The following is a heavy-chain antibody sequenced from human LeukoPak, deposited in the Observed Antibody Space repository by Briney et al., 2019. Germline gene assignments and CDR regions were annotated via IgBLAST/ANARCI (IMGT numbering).Heavy chain of an antibody. D-gene: IGHD3-10*01. V-gene: IGHV4-4*07. Sequence: SETLSLTCTVSGGSISSYYWSWIRQPAGKGLEWIGRIYTSGSTNYNPSLKSRVTMSVDTSKDQFSLKLSSVTAADTAVYYCARAPIYYYGSGSYYMDVWGKGTTVTVSS. J-gene: IGHJ6*03. CDR2: IYTSGST. CDR3: ARAPIYYYGSGSYYMDV. CDR1: GGSISSYY.